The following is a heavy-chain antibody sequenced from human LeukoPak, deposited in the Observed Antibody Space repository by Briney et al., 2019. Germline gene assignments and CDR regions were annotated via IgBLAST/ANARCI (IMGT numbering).Heavy chain of an antibody. D-gene: IGHD3-22*01. CDR3: ARDSYGSSGYYYVSDY. CDR2: ISYDGSNK. CDR1: GFTFSSYG. V-gene: IGHV3-30*03. Sequence: PGGSLRLSCSASGFTFSSYGMHWVRQAPGKGLEWVAVISYDGSNKYYADSVKGRFTISRDNAKNSLYLRMNSLRDEDTAVYYCARDSYGSSGYYYVSDYWGQGTLVTVSS. J-gene: IGHJ4*02.